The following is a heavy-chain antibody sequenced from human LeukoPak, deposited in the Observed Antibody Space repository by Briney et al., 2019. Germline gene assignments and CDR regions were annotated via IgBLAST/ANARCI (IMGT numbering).Heavy chain of an antibody. J-gene: IGHJ4*02. CDR1: GYTFTDYY. CDR3: ARDSRRFYFDSSGYPYYFDY. CDR2: ISPNSGGT. V-gene: IGHV1-2*02. Sequence: ASVKVSCKASGYTFTDYYVHWVRQAPGQGLEWMGWISPNSGGTNYAQRFQGRVTMTRDTSISTAYMELSRLRSDDTAVYYCARDSRRFYFDSSGYPYYFDYWGQGTLVTVSS. D-gene: IGHD3-22*01.